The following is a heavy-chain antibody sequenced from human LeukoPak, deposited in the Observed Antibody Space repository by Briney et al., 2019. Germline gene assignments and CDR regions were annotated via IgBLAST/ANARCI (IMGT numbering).Heavy chain of an antibody. Sequence: GGPLRLSCAASGFTFSSYWMSWVRQAPGKGLEWVANIKQDGSEKYYVDSVKGRFTISRDNAKNSLYLQMNSLRAEDTAVYYCARSGGYCSGGSCYRIAYWGQGTLVTVSS. CDR2: IKQDGSEK. CDR3: ARSGGYCSGGSCYRIAY. V-gene: IGHV3-7*01. J-gene: IGHJ4*02. D-gene: IGHD2-15*01. CDR1: GFTFSSYW.